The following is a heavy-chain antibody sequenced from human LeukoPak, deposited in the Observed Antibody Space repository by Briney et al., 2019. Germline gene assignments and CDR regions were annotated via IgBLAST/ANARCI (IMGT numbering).Heavy chain of an antibody. Sequence: ASVKVSCKASGGTFSSYAISWVRQAPGQGLEWMGGIIPIFGTANYAQKFQGRVTITADESTSTAYMELSSLRSEDTAVYYCARSPRGGYNQGHWFDPWGQGTLVTVTS. D-gene: IGHD5-24*01. V-gene: IGHV1-69*13. CDR3: ARSPRGGYNQGHWFDP. CDR1: GGTFSSYA. CDR2: IIPIFGTA. J-gene: IGHJ5*02.